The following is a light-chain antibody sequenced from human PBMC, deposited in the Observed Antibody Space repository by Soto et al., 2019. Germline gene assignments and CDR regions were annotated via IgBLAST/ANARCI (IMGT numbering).Light chain of an antibody. CDR3: AAWDDSLNGPV. CDR1: SSDVGGYDY. J-gene: IGLJ1*01. Sequence: QSVLTQPASVSGSPGQSIAISCTGTSSDVGGYDYVSWYQQLPGTAPKLLIYDNNQRPSGVPNRFSGSKSGTSASLAISGLQSEDEADYYCAAWDDSLNGPVFGTGTKVTVL. CDR2: DNN. V-gene: IGLV1-44*01.